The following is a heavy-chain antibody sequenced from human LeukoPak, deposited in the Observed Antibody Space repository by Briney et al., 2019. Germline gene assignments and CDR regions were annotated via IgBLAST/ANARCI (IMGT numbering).Heavy chain of an antibody. Sequence: ASVKVSCKASGYTFTSYDINWVRQATGQGLEWMGWMNPNSGNTGYVQKLQGRVTMTTDTSTSTAYMELRSLRSDDTAVYYCARDGELYSGSKGLFDIWGQGTMVTVSS. J-gene: IGHJ3*02. CDR1: GYTFTSYD. V-gene: IGHV1-8*01. D-gene: IGHD1-26*01. CDR3: ARDGELYSGSKGLFDI. CDR2: MNPNSGNT.